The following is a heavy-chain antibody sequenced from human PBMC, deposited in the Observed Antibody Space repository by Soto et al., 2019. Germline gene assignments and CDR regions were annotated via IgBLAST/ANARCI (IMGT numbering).Heavy chain of an antibody. CDR3: ARVPYAWYYFDY. CDR1: GYTFTRYY. CDR2: INPSGGST. D-gene: IGHD2-2*01. Sequence: ASVKVSCKASGYTFTRYYMHWVRQAPGQGLEWMGIINPSGGSTSYAQKFQGRVTMTRDTSTSTVYMELSSLRSEDTAVYYCARVPYAWYYFDYRGQGTLVTVSS. J-gene: IGHJ4*02. V-gene: IGHV1-46*01.